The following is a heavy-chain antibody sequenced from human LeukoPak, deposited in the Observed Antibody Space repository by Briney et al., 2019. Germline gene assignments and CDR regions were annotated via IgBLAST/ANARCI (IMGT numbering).Heavy chain of an antibody. D-gene: IGHD6-19*01. V-gene: IGHV3-23*01. CDR1: GFTFSSYA. J-gene: IGHJ4*02. Sequence: QPGGSLRLSCAASGFTFSSYAMNWVRQAPGKGLEWVSGISGSGGSTYYADSVKGRFTISRDNAKNSLYLQMNSLRAEDTAVYYCAKVGVAVADWGQGTLVTVSS. CDR2: ISGSGGST. CDR3: AKVGVAVAD.